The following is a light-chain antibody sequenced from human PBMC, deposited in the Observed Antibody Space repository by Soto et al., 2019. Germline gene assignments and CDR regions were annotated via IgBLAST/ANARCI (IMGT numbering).Light chain of an antibody. V-gene: IGLV1-40*01. CDR1: SSNIGAGYD. CDR3: QSYDSSLSGYV. J-gene: IGLJ1*01. CDR2: DNT. Sequence: QSVLTQPPSVSGAPGQRVTLSCTGSSSNIGAGYDINWYQQLPGTAPKLLIYDNTNRPSGVPDRFSGSKSGTSASLAITGLQAEDEADYYCQSYDSSLSGYVFGPGTKVTVL.